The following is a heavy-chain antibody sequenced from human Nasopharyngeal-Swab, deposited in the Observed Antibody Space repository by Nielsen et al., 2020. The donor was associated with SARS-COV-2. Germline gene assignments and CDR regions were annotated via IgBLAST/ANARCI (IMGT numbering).Heavy chain of an antibody. V-gene: IGHV3-30-3*01. J-gene: IGHJ4*02. CDR3: ARIRYYDFWSGYYN. CDR2: ISYDGSNK. D-gene: IGHD3-3*01. CDR1: GFTFSSYA. Sequence: GESLKISCAASGFTFSSYAMHWVRQAPGKGLEWVAVISYDGSNKYYADSVKGRFTISRDNSKNTLYLQMNSLRAEDTAVYYCARIRYYDFWSGYYNWGQGTLVTVSS.